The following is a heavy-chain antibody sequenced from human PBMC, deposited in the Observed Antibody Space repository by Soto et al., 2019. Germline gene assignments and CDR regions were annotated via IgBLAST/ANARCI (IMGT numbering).Heavy chain of an antibody. CDR1: GFTFSRFW. J-gene: IGHJ4*02. D-gene: IGHD2-2*02. V-gene: IGHV3-74*01. CDR3: ARGIVEVPAAIADY. Sequence: EVQLVESGGGLVQPGGSLRLSCAASGFTFSRFWMHWVRQAPGKGLVWVSRTSSDGRSTSYADSVKGRFTTSRDNVKNQLYLQMNSLRAEETALYYCARGIVEVPAAIADYWGQGTLVTVSS. CDR2: TSSDGRST.